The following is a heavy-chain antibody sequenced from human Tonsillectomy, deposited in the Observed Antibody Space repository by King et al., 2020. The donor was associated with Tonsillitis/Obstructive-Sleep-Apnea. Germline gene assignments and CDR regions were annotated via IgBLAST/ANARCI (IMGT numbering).Heavy chain of an antibody. Sequence: QLVQSGAEVKKPAESLKISCKGSGYSFTSYWIGCVRQMPWKGLEWMGSIHTGDSYTRYSPSFQGRVTISADKSISTAYLQWSSLKASDTAMYYCARLSGIEEGRYFDLWGRGTLVTVSS. CDR2: IHTGDSYT. CDR1: GYSFTSYW. V-gene: IGHV5-51*01. J-gene: IGHJ2*01. CDR3: ARLSGIEEGRYFDL. D-gene: IGHD3-10*01.